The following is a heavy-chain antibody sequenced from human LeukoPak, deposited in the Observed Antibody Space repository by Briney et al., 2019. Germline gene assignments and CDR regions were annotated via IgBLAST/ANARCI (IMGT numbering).Heavy chain of an antibody. Sequence: GGPLRLTPVASEFTFSTYWMHWVRQAPGKGQVWVSRISYDGSSTNYADSVKGRFSISRDNAKNTVYLQMNSLRAEDTAVYYCTREAAVAGIYFDSWGQGTLVTVSS. D-gene: IGHD6-19*01. V-gene: IGHV3-74*01. J-gene: IGHJ4*02. CDR2: ISYDGSST. CDR3: TREAAVAGIYFDS. CDR1: EFTFSTYW.